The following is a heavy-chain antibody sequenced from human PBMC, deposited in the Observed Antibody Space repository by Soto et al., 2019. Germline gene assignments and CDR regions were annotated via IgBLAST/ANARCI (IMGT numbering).Heavy chain of an antibody. CDR2: ISSGGTAT. Sequence: GGSLRLSCAASGFPFTNYAMSWVRQAPGKGLEWVSVISSGGTATYYADSVKGRFTISRDNSKNTVFLQLNSLRAEDTAVYYCVIQRSGVVYWGQGTLVTVSS. CDR1: GFPFTNYA. CDR3: VIQRSGVVY. D-gene: IGHD2-15*01. J-gene: IGHJ4*02. V-gene: IGHV3-23*01.